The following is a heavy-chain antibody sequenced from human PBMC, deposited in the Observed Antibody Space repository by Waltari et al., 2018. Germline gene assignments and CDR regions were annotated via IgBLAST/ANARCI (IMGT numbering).Heavy chain of an antibody. V-gene: IGHV3-74*01. CDR1: GFTFSGHG. J-gene: IGHJ5*02. CDR2: INNDGTTT. D-gene: IGHD6-13*01. Sequence: EVQLVESGGGLVQPGGSLRLACIGSGFTFSGHGMHWDRQAPGKGLVWVSHINNDGTTTTYADSVKGRFTISRDNAKNTLYLQMNSLRVDDTAVYYCTRDVPHSNFDPWGQGTLVTVSS. CDR3: TRDVPHSNFDP.